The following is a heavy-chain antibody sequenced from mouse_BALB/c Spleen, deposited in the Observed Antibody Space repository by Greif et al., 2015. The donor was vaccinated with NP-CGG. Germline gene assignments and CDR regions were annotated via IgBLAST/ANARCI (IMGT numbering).Heavy chain of an antibody. CDR1: GFNIKDTY. D-gene: IGHD2-14*01. CDR2: IDPANGNT. J-gene: IGHJ4*01. Sequence: VQLQQSGAELVKPGASVKLSCTASGFNIKDTYMHWVKQRPEQGLEWIGRIDPANGNTKYDPKFQGKATITADTSSNXAYLQLSSLTSEDTAVYYCARGEVRREYYYAMDYWGQGTSVTVSS. V-gene: IGHV14-3*02. CDR3: ARGEVRREYYYAMDY.